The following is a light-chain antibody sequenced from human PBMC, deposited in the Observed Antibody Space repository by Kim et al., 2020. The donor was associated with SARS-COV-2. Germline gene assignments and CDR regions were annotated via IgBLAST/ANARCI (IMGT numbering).Light chain of an antibody. Sequence: GQSVTISCTGTSSDVGGYDYVSWYQQHPGKAPKLMIYDVSKRPSGVPDRFSGSKSGNTASLTISGLQAEDEADYYCCSYAGTYTFVFGGGTKLTVL. CDR1: SSDVGGYDY. V-gene: IGLV2-11*01. J-gene: IGLJ3*02. CDR2: DVS. CDR3: CSYAGTYTFV.